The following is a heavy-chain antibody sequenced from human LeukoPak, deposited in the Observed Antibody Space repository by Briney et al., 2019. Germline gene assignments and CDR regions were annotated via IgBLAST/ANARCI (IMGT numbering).Heavy chain of an antibody. CDR1: GGSISSSSYY. CDR2: IYYSGST. CDR3: ARGTDDNLGSAARIDP. V-gene: IGHV4-39*07. J-gene: IGHJ5*02. D-gene: IGHD3-22*01. Sequence: SETLSLTCTVSGGSISSSSYYWGWIRQPPGKGLEWIGSIYYSGSTYYNPSLKSRVTISVDTSKNQFSLKLTSVTAADTAIYYCARGTDDNLGSAARIDPWGQGTLVTVSS.